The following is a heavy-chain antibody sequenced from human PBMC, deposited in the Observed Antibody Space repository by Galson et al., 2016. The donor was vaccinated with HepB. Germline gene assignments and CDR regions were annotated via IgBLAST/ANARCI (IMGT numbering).Heavy chain of an antibody. CDR2: ISGTGGGT. J-gene: IGHJ6*02. CDR3: AKDHTGSTVGWSDGVDV. V-gene: IGHV3-23*01. D-gene: IGHD1-7*01. CDR1: GFSFSTFA. Sequence: SLRLSCAASGFSFSTFAMSWVRQAPGKGLEWISGISGTGGGTYSDDAVKGRFTISRDTSKNTLFLQLSMLRVEETAVYYCAKDHTGSTVGWSDGVDVWGQGTRVTVSS.